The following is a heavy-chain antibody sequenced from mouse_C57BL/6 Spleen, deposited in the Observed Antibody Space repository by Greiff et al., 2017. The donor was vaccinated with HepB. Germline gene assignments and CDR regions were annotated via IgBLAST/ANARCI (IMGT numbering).Heavy chain of an antibody. CDR3: ARDFWFAY. Sequence: VQLQQPGAELVRPGASVKLSCKASGYTFTDYYIHWVKQRPGQGLEWIARIYPGSGNTYYNEKFKGKATLTAEKSSSTAYMQLSSLTSEDSAVYFCARDFWFAYWGQGTLVTVSA. V-gene: IGHV1-76*01. CDR2: IYPGSGNT. J-gene: IGHJ3*01. CDR1: GYTFTDYY.